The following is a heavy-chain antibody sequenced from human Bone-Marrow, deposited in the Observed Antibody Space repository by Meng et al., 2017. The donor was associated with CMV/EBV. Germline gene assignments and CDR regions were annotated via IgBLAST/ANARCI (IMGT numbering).Heavy chain of an antibody. CDR1: GFTFEDYA. D-gene: IGHD4-11*01. Sequence: GGSLRLPCAAAGFTFEDYAMHWVRQAPGKGLEWVSGISWNSGSIGYADSVKGRFTISRDNAKNSLYLQMNSPRAEDTAVYYCARDTYSNYVLPHDYYYRMDVWGQGTTVTVSS. V-gene: IGHV3-9*01. J-gene: IGHJ6*02. CDR2: ISWNSGSI. CDR3: ARDTYSNYVLPHDYYYRMDV.